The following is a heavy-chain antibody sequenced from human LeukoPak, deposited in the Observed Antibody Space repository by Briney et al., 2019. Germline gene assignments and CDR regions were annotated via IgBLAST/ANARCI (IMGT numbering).Heavy chain of an antibody. CDR3: ARLTMVRGVISIDY. CDR2: INHSGST. J-gene: IGHJ4*02. D-gene: IGHD3-10*01. CDR1: GGSFSGYY. Sequence: SSETLSLTCAVYGGSFSGYYWSWIRQPPGKGLEWIGEINHSGSTNYNPSLKSRVTISVDTSKNQFSLKLSSVTAADTAVYYCARLTMVRGVISIDYWGQGTLVTVSS. V-gene: IGHV4-34*01.